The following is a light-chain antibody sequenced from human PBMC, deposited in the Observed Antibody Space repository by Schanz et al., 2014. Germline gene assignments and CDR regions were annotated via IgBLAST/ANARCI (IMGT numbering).Light chain of an antibody. CDR3: QQSSGM. CDR2: GAS. J-gene: IGKJ1*01. V-gene: IGKV3-20*01. Sequence: DIVVTQSPGTLSLSPGERATPSCRTSQSVSDTSVAWYQQRPGQGPRLLVYGASSRATGIPDRFSASGSGTDFTLTISRLEPEDFAVYYCQQSSGMFGQGTRVEI. CDR1: QSVSDTS.